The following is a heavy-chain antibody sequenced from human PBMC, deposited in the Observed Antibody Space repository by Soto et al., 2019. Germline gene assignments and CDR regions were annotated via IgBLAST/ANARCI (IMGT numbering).Heavy chain of an antibody. V-gene: IGHV1-2*04. CDR1: GYTFTGYY. Sequence: GASVKVSCKASGYTFTGYYMHWVRQAPGQGLEWMGWINPNSGGTNYAQKFQGWVTMTRDTSISTAYMELSRLRSDDTAVYYCARGRDCSSTSCTPWFDPWGQGTLVTVS. CDR2: INPNSGGT. J-gene: IGHJ5*02. D-gene: IGHD2-2*01. CDR3: ARGRDCSSTSCTPWFDP.